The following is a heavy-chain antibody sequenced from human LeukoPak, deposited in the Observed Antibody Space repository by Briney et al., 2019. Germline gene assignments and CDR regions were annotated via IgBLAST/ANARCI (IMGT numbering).Heavy chain of an antibody. V-gene: IGHV4-59*01. CDR1: GDSISTYS. CDR3: AKSRYRSDPASLDY. J-gene: IGHJ4*02. CDR2: IYHTGSTNYSPS. D-gene: IGHD5-18*01. Sequence: PSETLSLTCTVSGDSISTYSWSWIRQPPGKGLEWIGCIYHTGSTNYSPSNYSPSLKSRVTISVDTSKNQFSLKLSSVTAADTAVYYCAKSRYRSDPASLDYWGQGTLVTVSS.